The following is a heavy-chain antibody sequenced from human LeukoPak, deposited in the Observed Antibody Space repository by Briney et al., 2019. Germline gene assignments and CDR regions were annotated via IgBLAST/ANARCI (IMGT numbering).Heavy chain of an antibody. CDR1: GFTFGDYA. V-gene: IGHV3-49*03. CDR2: IRSKVYGGTT. CDR3: TKSALQGAGYGGSLDFDY. D-gene: IGHD1-26*01. J-gene: IGHJ4*02. Sequence: GGSLRLSCTASGFTFGDYAMSWFRQAPGKGLEWVGFIRSKVYGGTTEYAASVKGRFTISRDDSKSIAYLQMNSLKTEATAVYYCTKSALQGAGYGGSLDFDYWGQGTLVTVSS.